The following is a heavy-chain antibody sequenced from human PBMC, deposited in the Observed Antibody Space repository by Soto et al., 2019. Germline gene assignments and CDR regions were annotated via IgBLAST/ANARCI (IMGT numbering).Heavy chain of an antibody. D-gene: IGHD2-2*01. Sequence: KSSETLSLTCTVSGGSISSYYWSWIRQPPGKGLEWIGYIYYSGSTNYSPSLKSRVTISVDTSKNQFSLKLSSVTAADTAVYYCARDLGYCSSTSCYLGYYYGMDVWGQGTTVTVSS. CDR2: IYYSGST. J-gene: IGHJ6*02. CDR1: GGSISSYY. V-gene: IGHV4-59*01. CDR3: ARDLGYCSSTSCYLGYYYGMDV.